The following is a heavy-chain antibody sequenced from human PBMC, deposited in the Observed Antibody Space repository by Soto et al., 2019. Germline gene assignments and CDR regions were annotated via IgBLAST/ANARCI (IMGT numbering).Heavy chain of an antibody. CDR1: GGSISSYY. CDR3: ARQDNWNLGVGWFDP. CDR2: IYYSGST. D-gene: IGHD1-20*01. J-gene: IGHJ5*02. V-gene: IGHV4-59*08. Sequence: SETLSLTCTVSGGSISSYYWSWIRQPPGKGLEWIGYIYYSGSTNYNPSLKSRVTISVDTSKNQFSLKPSSVTAADTAVYYCARQDNWNLGVGWFDPWGQGTLVTVSS.